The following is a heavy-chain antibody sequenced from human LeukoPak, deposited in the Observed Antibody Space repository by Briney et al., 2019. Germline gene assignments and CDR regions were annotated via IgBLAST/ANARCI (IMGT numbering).Heavy chain of an antibody. J-gene: IGHJ4*02. CDR1: GFTFSHYA. Sequence: AGGSLRLSCEASGFTFSHYAMHWVRQAPGKGLEGVAVIWSDATNRYYADFVKGRFSIYRDDSQKRVFLQMNSLRAEDTAVYYCARDAQRGFDYSNSLQYWGQGALVTVAS. V-gene: IGHV3-33*01. CDR3: ARDAQRGFDYSNSLQY. D-gene: IGHD4-11*01. CDR2: IWSDATNR.